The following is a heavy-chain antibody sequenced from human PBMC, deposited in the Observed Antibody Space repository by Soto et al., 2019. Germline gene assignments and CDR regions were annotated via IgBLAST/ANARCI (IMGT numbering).Heavy chain of an antibody. J-gene: IGHJ3*02. CDR1: GGNFRSYP. CDR2: IIPILGIA. CDR3: SASGNDAFDI. Sequence: PVKVSCKASGGNFRSYPRSWVRQAPGQGLEWMGRIIPILGIANYAQKFQGRVTITADKSTSTAYMELSSLRSEDTAVYYCSASGNDAFDIWGQGTMVTVSS. D-gene: IGHD1-26*01. V-gene: IGHV1-69*02.